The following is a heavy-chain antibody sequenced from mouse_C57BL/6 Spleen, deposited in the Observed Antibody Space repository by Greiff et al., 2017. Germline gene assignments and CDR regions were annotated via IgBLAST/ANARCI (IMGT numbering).Heavy chain of an antibody. D-gene: IGHD1-1*01. CDR1: GYTFTSYW. J-gene: IGHJ3*01. Sequence: QVQLQQPGAELVKPGASVKLSCKASGYTFTSYWMHWVKPRPGQGLEWIGMIHPNSGSTNYNEKFKSKATLTVDKSSSTAYMQLSSLTSEDSAVYYCARSREYYGSSYGFAYWGQGTLVTVSA. CDR3: ARSREYYGSSYGFAY. V-gene: IGHV1-64*01. CDR2: IHPNSGST.